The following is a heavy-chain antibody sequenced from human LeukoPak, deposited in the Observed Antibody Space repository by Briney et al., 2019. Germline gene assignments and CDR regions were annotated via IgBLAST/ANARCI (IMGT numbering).Heavy chain of an antibody. V-gene: IGHV3-21*01. CDR3: VREAAATLFDY. Sequence: GGSLRLSCAASGFTFSSYTMNWVRQAPGKGLEWVAAISSSSRDIFYADSVKGRFSISRDNTQNSLSLRMNSLRAEDTAVYYYVREAAATLFDYWGQGTLVTVSS. CDR1: GFTFSSYT. CDR2: ISSSSRDI. D-gene: IGHD1-26*01. J-gene: IGHJ4*02.